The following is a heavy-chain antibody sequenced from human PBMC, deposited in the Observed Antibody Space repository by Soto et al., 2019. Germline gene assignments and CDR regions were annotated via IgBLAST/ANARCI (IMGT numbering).Heavy chain of an antibody. CDR1: GYTFTNYY. J-gene: IGHJ4*02. V-gene: IGHV1-46*01. Sequence: ASVKVSSKASGYTFTNYYVHWVRQAPGQGLEWMGMITPSGGGTSYAQKFQGRVTMTTDTSTSTVYMELRSLRSEDTAVYYCARDSVTLVRGVIRFDSWGQGTLVTVSS. D-gene: IGHD3-10*01. CDR3: ARDSVTLVRGVIRFDS. CDR2: ITPSGGGT.